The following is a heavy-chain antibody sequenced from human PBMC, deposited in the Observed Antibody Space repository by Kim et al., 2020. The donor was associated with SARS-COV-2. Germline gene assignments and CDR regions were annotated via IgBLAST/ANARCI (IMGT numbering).Heavy chain of an antibody. CDR3: ARGRKQWLVFGY. D-gene: IGHD6-19*01. Sequence: SETLSLTCAVYGGSFSGYYWSWIRQPPGKGLEWIGEINHSGSTNYNPSLKSRVTISVDTSKNQFSLKLSSVTAADTAVYYCARGRKQWLVFGYWGQGTLVTVSS. CDR1: GGSFSGYY. CDR2: INHSGST. J-gene: IGHJ4*02. V-gene: IGHV4-34*01.